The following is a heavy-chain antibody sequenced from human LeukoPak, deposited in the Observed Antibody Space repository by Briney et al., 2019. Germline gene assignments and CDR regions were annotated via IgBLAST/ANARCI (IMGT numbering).Heavy chain of an antibody. CDR1: GFTFSSYA. D-gene: IGHD6-13*01. J-gene: IGHJ4*02. CDR3: AREGIAAPFDY. V-gene: IGHV3-7*03. CDR2: IKQDGSEK. Sequence: GGSLRLSCAASGFTFSSYAMHWVRQAPGKGLEWVANIKQDGSEKYYVDSVKGRFTISRDNAKNSLYLQMNSLRAEDTAVYYCAREGIAAPFDYWGQGTLVTVSS.